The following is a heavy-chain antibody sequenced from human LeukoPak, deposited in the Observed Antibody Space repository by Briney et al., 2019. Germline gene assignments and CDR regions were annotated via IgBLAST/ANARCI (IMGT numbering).Heavy chain of an antibody. D-gene: IGHD5-12*01. V-gene: IGHV1-2*02. Sequence: ASVKASCKASGYTFTGYYIHWVRQAPGQGLKGMGGINPNSGGTNYAQKFQGGVTMTRDTSISTAYMELSRLRSDDTAVYYCARVSMRWIVATFNYWGQGTLVAVSS. CDR2: INPNSGGT. J-gene: IGHJ4*02. CDR3: ARVSMRWIVATFNY. CDR1: GYTFTGYY.